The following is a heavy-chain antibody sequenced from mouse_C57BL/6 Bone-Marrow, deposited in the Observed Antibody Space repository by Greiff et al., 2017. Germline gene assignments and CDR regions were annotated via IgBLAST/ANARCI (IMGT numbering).Heavy chain of an antibody. Sequence: EVKLEESGGGLVKPGGSLKLSCAASGFTFSSYTMSWVRQTPEKRLEWVATISGGGGNTYYPDSVKGRFTISRDNAKNTLYLQMSSLRSEDTALYYCARHNYYGSSSDWYFDVWGTGTTVTVSS. V-gene: IGHV5-9*01. J-gene: IGHJ1*03. CDR3: ARHNYYGSSSDWYFDV. CDR2: ISGGGGNT. CDR1: GFTFSSYT. D-gene: IGHD1-1*01.